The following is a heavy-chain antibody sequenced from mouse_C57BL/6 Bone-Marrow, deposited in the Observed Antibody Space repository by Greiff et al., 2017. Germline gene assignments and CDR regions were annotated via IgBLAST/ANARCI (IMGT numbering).Heavy chain of an antibody. J-gene: IGHJ2*01. CDR1: GYTFTSYW. CDR3: AIPLGSSLDY. Sequence: QVKLQQPGAELVRPGSSVKLSCKASGYTFTSYWMDWVQQRPGKGLEWIGNIYPSDSETHYNQKFKDKATLTVDNSTSPPYMQLSSLTAEDSAVYYCAIPLGSSLDYWGQGTTLTVSS. V-gene: IGHV1-61*01. D-gene: IGHD1-1*01. CDR2: IYPSDSET.